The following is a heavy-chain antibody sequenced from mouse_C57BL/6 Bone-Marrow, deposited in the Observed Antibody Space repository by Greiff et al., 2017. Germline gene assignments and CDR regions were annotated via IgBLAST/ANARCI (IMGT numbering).Heavy chain of an antibody. CDR2: IYPGGGDT. V-gene: IGHV1-80*01. CDR3: ARWAYYGSSSSCWYFDV. CDR1: GYAFSSYW. Sequence: VQLQQSGAELVKPGASVKISCKASGYAFSSYWMNWVKQRPGKGLEWIGQIYPGGGDTNYNGKFKGKATLTADKSSSTAYMQLSSLTSEDSAVYFCARWAYYGSSSSCWYFDVWGTGTTVTVSS. D-gene: IGHD1-1*01. J-gene: IGHJ1*03.